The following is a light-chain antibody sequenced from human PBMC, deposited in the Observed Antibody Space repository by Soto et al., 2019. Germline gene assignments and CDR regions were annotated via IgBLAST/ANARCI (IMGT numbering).Light chain of an antibody. J-gene: IGKJ5*01. Sequence: ESVWTQSPGTLSLSPGEIATLACRASQSVSSNSLAGYQYKSGQAPRLLIYVASSRATGIPERFSGSWSGTDFTLTISSLDPEDFAVYSCQHCCSSLSITFGHGKRLET. CDR3: QHCCSSLSIT. CDR2: VAS. CDR1: QSVSSNS. V-gene: IGKV3-20*01.